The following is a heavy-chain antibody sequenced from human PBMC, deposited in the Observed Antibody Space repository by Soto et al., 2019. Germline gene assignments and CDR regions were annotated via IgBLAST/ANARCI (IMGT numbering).Heavy chain of an antibody. CDR2: IYYSGST. V-gene: IGHV4-59*01. CDR3: ARGGYDFSSYCSSTSCSGFPYYYYYYYMDV. Sequence: SETLSLTCTVSGGSISSYYWSWIRQPPGKGLEWIGYIYYSGSTNYNPSLKSRVTISVDTSKNQFSLKLSSVTAADTAVYYCARGGYDFSSYCSSTSCSGFPYYYYYYYMDVWGKGTTVTVSS. J-gene: IGHJ6*03. CDR1: GGSISSYY. D-gene: IGHD2-2*01.